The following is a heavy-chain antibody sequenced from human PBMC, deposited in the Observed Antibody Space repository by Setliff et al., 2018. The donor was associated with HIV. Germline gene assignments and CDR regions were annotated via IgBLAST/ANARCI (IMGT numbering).Heavy chain of an antibody. J-gene: IGHJ1*01. CDR3: VRDIGGWSETETEYFQY. D-gene: IGHD6-19*01. CDR1: GYTFTYYA. Sequence: ASVKVSCKASGYTFTYYAIHWVRQAPRQRLEWMGWINAGSGKTKYSQKFQGRVTITRDTSARTVYMDLVSLISEDTAVYYCVRDIGGWSETETEYFQYWGQGTLVTVSS. CDR2: INAGSGKT. V-gene: IGHV1-3*01.